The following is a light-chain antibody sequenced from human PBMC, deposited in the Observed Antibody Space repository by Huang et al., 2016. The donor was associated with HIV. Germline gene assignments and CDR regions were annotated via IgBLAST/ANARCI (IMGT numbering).Light chain of an antibody. J-gene: IGKJ3*01. CDR3: QQRSNWP. V-gene: IGKV3-11*01. CDR2: DAS. CDR1: QSVSNY. Sequence: EIVLTQSPATLSLSPGESATLSCRASQSVSNYLAWYQQKPGQASRLLIYDASNRATGIPVRFSVRWSVTDFTLTISSLEPEDFAVYFCQQRSNWPFGPGTKVDFK.